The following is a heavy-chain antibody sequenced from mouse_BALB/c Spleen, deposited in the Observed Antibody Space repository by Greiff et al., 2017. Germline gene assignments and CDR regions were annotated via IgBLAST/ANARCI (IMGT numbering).Heavy chain of an antibody. Sequence: QVQLQQSGPGLVAPSQSLSITCTVSGFSLTSYDISWIRQPPGKGLEWLGVIWTGGGTNYNSAFMSRLSISKDNSKSQVFLKMNSLQTDDTAIYYCVRDAGQLGLRGDYWGQGTSVTVSS. V-gene: IGHV2-9-2*01. J-gene: IGHJ4*01. CDR2: IWTGGGT. CDR1: GFSLTSYD. D-gene: IGHD3-2*01. CDR3: VRDAGQLGLRGDY.